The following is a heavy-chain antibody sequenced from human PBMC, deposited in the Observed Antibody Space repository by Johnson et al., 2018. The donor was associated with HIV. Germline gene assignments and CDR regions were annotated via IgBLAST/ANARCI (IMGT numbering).Heavy chain of an antibody. D-gene: IGHD2-2*01. CDR2: IDWNGGRQ. V-gene: IGHV3-20*04. CDR3: ASNGGYEGDAFDI. CDR1: GFTFDDYG. J-gene: IGHJ3*02. Sequence: VQLVESGGGVVRPGGSLRLSCAASGFTFDDYGMSWVRQAPGKGLEWVSGIDWNGGRQGYVDSVKGRFTISRDNAKNSLYLEMNSLRAEDTAVYYCASNGGYEGDAFDIWGQGTMVTVSS.